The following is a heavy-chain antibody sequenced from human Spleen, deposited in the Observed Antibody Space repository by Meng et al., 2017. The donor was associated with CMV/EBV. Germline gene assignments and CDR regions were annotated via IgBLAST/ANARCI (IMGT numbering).Heavy chain of an antibody. D-gene: IGHD2-15*01. V-gene: IGHV3-7*01. Sequence: GGSLRLSCAASGFTFSSYWMTWVRQAPGKGLEWVANIKQEGSEKYYDDSVKGRFTISRDNTKNSLFLQMNRLRAEDTAVYYCARGSWYCSGIACPSTYYFDSWGQGTLVTVSS. CDR3: ARGSWYCSGIACPSTYYFDS. CDR1: GFTFSSYW. CDR2: IKQEGSEK. J-gene: IGHJ4*02.